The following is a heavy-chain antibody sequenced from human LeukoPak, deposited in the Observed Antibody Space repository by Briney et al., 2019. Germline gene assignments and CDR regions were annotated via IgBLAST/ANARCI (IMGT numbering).Heavy chain of an antibody. D-gene: IGHD4-11*01. CDR2: IRSKAYGGTT. CDR1: GFTFGDYA. J-gene: IGHJ4*02. V-gene: IGHV3-49*04. CDR3: TREGGLYYSDWKAGDY. Sequence: PGGSLRLSCTASGFTFGDYAMSWVRQAPGKGLEWVGFIRSKAYGGTTEYAASLKGKFTISRDDSKSIAYLQMNTLQTEDTAVYYCTREGGLYYSDWKAGDYWSQGTLVTVSS.